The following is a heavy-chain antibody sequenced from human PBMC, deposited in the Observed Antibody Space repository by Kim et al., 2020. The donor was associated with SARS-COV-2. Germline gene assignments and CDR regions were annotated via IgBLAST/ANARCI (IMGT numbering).Heavy chain of an antibody. Sequence: GGSLRLSCAASGFTFSSYRMNWVRQAPGRGLEWVSYIRSSGSTIYYADSVKGRFTISRDNAKNSLYLQMNSLRAKDTAVYYCARWCSLGITMIRYYYFDYWGHGTMVTVSS. V-gene: IGHV3-48*01. CDR1: GFTFSSYR. D-gene: IGHD3-22*01. CDR2: IRSSGSTI. J-gene: IGHJ4*03. CDR3: ARWCSLGITMIRYYYFDY.